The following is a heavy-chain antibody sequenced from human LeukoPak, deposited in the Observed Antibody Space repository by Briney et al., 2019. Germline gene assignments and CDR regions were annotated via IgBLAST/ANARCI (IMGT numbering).Heavy chain of an antibody. V-gene: IGHV4-30-4*01. D-gene: IGHD2-15*01. CDR3: ARHVEVVAALDY. CDR2: IYYSGST. J-gene: IGHJ4*02. Sequence: SETLSLTCTVSGGSISCGDYYWSWIRQPPGKGLEWIGYIYYSGSTYYNPSLKSRVTISVDTSKNQFSLKLSSVTAADTAVYYCARHVEVVAALDYWGQGTLVTVSS. CDR1: GGSISCGDYY.